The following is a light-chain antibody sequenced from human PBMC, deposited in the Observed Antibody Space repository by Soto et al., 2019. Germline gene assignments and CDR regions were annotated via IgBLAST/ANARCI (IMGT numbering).Light chain of an antibody. J-gene: IGKJ4*01. CDR2: DAS. CDR1: HAVPTS. Sequence: IQMTQSPSSLCASIGDRVPTTSQASHAVPTSLDWYQQTPGKAPKLLISDASNLELGVPSKFSGTGFGTDFSFTIINLQPEDIATYYCQQYDNLPLTFGGGTKVDIK. CDR3: QQYDNLPLT. V-gene: IGKV1-33*01.